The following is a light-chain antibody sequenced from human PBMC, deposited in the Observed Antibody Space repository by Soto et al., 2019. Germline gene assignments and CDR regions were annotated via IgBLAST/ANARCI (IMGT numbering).Light chain of an antibody. Sequence: EIVLTQSPGTLSLSPGERATLSCRASQSVSNNYLAWYQQKPGQAPRLLIYGASTRATGIPARFSGSGSGAESTLTISSLQSEDFAVYYCQQYNNWPPIFGQGTRLEIK. V-gene: IGKV3-15*01. CDR3: QQYNNWPPI. CDR2: GAS. J-gene: IGKJ5*01. CDR1: QSVSNN.